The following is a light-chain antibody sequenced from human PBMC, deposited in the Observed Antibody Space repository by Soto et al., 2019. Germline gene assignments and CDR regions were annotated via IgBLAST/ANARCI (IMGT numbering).Light chain of an antibody. V-gene: IGKV3-15*01. Sequence: EIVMTQSPATLSVSPGXXATXSXRXSQSVSSNLAWYQQKPGQAPRLLIYGASTRATGIPARFSGSGSGTEFTLTISSLQSEDFAVYYCQQYNNWVFTFGPGTKVDIK. CDR3: QQYNNWVFT. CDR1: QSVSSN. CDR2: GAS. J-gene: IGKJ3*01.